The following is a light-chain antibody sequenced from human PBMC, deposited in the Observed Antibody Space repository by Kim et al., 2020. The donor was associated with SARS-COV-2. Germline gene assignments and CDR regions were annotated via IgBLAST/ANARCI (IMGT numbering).Light chain of an antibody. CDR1: RSVSSTY. Sequence: EIVLAQSPGTLSLSPGERATLSCRASRSVSSTYLAWYQQKPGQAPRLLIYGASNRATGIPVRFSGSGSGTDFTLTINRLEPDDSAVYYCQQHGSSPQTFGQRTKVDIK. V-gene: IGKV3-20*01. CDR2: GAS. CDR3: QQHGSSPQT. J-gene: IGKJ1*01.